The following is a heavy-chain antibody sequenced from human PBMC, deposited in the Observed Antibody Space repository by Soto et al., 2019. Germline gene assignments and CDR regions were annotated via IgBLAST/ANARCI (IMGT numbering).Heavy chain of an antibody. D-gene: IGHD6-6*01. CDR2: TYYRSKWYN. V-gene: IGHV6-1*01. J-gene: IGHJ5*02. CDR3: ARTPRSIAAPNWFDP. Sequence: SQTLSLTCAISGDSVSSNSAAWNWIRQSPSRGLEWLGRTYYRSKWYNDYSVSVKSRITINPDTSKNQFSLQLNSVTPEDTAVYYCARTPRSIAAPNWFDPWGQGTLVTVSS. CDR1: GDSVSSNSAA.